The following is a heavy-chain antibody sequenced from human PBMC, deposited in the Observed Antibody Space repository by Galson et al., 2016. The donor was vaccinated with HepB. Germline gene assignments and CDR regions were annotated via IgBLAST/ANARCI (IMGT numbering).Heavy chain of an antibody. CDR3: ARDNCINAICYTGWFDS. V-gene: IGHV3-7*01. J-gene: IGHJ5*01. Sequence: SLRLSCAASGFSFSDYWMTWVRQAPGKGLECVASIKHDGSETQYVDSVKGRFIISRDNAKNSLFLQMNSLRVEDTAVYYCARDNCINAICYTGWFDSWGQGTLVTVSA. CDR1: GFSFSDYW. D-gene: IGHD2-8*01. CDR2: IKHDGSET.